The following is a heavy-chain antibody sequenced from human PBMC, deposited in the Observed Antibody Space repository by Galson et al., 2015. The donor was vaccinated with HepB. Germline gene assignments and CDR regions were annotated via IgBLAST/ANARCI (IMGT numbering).Heavy chain of an antibody. Sequence: SLRLSCAASGFTYSDHWMNWVRQAPGKGLQWVANINQIGSEQYYVDSMKGRFTISRDNAKNSLCLQMNSLRVEDTAVYFCARVARAGNYNFWSPHYYMDVWGKGTTVTVSS. J-gene: IGHJ6*03. CDR1: GFTYSDHW. CDR3: ARVARAGNYNFWSPHYYMDV. D-gene: IGHD3-3*01. CDR2: INQIGSEQ. V-gene: IGHV3-7*01.